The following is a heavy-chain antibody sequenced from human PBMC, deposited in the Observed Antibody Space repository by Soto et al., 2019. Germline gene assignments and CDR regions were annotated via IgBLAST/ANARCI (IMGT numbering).Heavy chain of an antibody. J-gene: IGHJ5*02. CDR2: ISSSGST. V-gene: IGHV4-31*03. Sequence: SETLSLTCTVSGDSIGGVGYWSWIRQFPGRGLEWIGCISSSGSTYYNRALNNRISLSLDTSQNQFSLKLLSVTAADTAIYYCARSGVTGIVIPSHWFDPWGQGTLVTVSS. CDR3: ARSGVTGIVIPSHWFDP. CDR1: GDSIGGVGY. D-gene: IGHD2-21*02.